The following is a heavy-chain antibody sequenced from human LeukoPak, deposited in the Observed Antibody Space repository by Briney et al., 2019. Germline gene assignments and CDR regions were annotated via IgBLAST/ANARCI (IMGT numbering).Heavy chain of an antibody. CDR1: GYTFTSYD. CDR3: ARDFDYSRPSFFDY. J-gene: IGHJ4*02. V-gene: IGHV1-8*01. D-gene: IGHD4-11*01. Sequence: ASVKVSCKASGYTFTSYDINWVRQATGQGLEWMGWMNPNSGNTGYAQKFQGRVTMTTDTSTSTAYMELRSLRSDDTAVYYCARDFDYSRPSFFDYWGQGTLVTVSS. CDR2: MNPNSGNT.